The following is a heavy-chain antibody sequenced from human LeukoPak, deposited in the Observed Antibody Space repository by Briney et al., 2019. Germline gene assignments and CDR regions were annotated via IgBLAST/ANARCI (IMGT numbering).Heavy chain of an antibody. CDR2: IYTSGST. J-gene: IGHJ5*02. V-gene: IGHV4-4*07. CDR1: GGSISSYY. CDR3: ARDGEDIAVAGTDWFDP. Sequence: PSETLSLTCTVSGGSISSYYWSWIRQPAGKGLEWIGRIYTSGSTNYNPSLKSRVTMSVDTSKNQFSQKLSSVTAADTAVYYCARDGEDIAVAGTDWFDPWGQGTLVTVSS. D-gene: IGHD6-19*01.